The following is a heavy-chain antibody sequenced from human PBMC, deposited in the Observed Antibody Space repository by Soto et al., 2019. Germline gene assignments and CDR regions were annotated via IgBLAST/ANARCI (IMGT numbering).Heavy chain of an antibody. Sequence: QVQLEQSGDEVKKSGASVKVSCKASGYIFVNYGIAWVRQAPGQGLEWLGWISPSTGNTYYATKVQGRLTLTTDTSTSTAFMDLGSLTSADTAVYYCAMVDLYVTPTPQDVWGQGTTVTVSS. J-gene: IGHJ6*02. D-gene: IGHD3-16*01. V-gene: IGHV1-18*01. CDR2: ISPSTGNT. CDR3: AMVDLYVTPTPQDV. CDR1: GYIFVNYG.